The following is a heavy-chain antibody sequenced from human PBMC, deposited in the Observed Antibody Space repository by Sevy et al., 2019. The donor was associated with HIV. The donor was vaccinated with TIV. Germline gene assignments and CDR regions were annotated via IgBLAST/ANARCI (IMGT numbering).Heavy chain of an antibody. V-gene: IGHV1-18*01. D-gene: IGHD1-26*01. CDR2: ISAYNGNT. CDR3: SGDVYSSTDAFDF. CDR1: GYTFTSYG. J-gene: IGHJ3*01. Sequence: ASVKVSCKASGYTFTSYGISWVRQAPGQGLEWMGWISAYNGNTNYAQKLQGRVTMTTDTSTSTAYLELRSLRSDDTAVFYCSGDVYSSTDAFDFWGQGTMVTVSS.